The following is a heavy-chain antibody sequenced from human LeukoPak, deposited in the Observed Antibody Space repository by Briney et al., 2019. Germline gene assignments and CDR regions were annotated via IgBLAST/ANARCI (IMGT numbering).Heavy chain of an antibody. J-gene: IGHJ4*02. CDR1: GGSISNSNW. D-gene: IGHD4-17*01. V-gene: IGHV4-4*02. Sequence: SETLSLTCAVSGGSISNSNWWSWVRQPPGEGLEWLGEVHPSESPNYNPSLKSRVTISVDTSKNQFSLKLSSVTAADTAVYYCARMTTVTTGIDYWGQGALVTVSS. CDR3: ARMTTVTTGIDY. CDR2: VHPSESP.